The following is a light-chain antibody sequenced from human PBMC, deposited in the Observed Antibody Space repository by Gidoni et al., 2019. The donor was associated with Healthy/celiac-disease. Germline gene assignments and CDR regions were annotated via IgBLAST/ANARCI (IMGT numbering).Light chain of an antibody. CDR1: SSTIGSNT. V-gene: IGLV1-44*01. CDR3: AAWDDSLNGDVV. Sequence: QSVLTQPPSASGTPGQRVTISCSGSSSTIGSNTVNWYQQLPGTAPKLLIYSNTQRPSGVPDRFSCSKSGTSASLAISGLLSEDEADYYCAAWDDSLNGDVVFGGGTKLTVL. J-gene: IGLJ2*01. CDR2: SNT.